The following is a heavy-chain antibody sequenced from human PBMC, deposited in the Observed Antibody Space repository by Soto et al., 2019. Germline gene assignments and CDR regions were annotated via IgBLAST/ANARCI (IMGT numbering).Heavy chain of an antibody. V-gene: IGHV3-33*01. J-gene: IGHJ4*02. D-gene: IGHD3-3*01. Sequence: QVQLVESGGGVVQPGRSLRLSCAASGFTFSTYGMHGVRQAPGKGLGWVAVIWYEGSNKYYADSVKARFTISRANSKNTLYLQRNSLRAEDTAVYYCASEMRRGYYKYYFDYWGQGTLVTVSS. CDR2: IWYEGSNK. CDR3: ASEMRRGYYKYYFDY. CDR1: GFTFSTYG.